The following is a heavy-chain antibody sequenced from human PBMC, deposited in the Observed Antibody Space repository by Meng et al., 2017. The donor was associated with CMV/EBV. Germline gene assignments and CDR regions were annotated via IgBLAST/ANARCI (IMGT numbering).Heavy chain of an antibody. CDR3: ARTRIEVEPDGRKIKYYNYGMDV. J-gene: IGHJ6*02. D-gene: IGHD2-2*01. Sequence: ASVKVSCKASGYTFTTYDINWVRQATGQGLEWMGWMNPNSGNTGYALKFQGRVTLTRVTSISTAYMELSSLTSDDTAVYYCARTRIEVEPDGRKIKYYNYGMDVWGQGTTVTVSS. CDR1: GYTFTTYD. V-gene: IGHV1-8*01. CDR2: MNPNSGNT.